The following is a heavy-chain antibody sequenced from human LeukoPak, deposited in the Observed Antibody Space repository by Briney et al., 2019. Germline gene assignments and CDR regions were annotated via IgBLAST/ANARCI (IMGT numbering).Heavy chain of an antibody. CDR2: IGIDSGNT. CDR1: GFTFSDYS. J-gene: IGHJ4*02. D-gene: IGHD5-24*01. V-gene: IGHV3-48*01. CDR3: ARDYKYAFDN. Sequence: GGSLRLSCAASGFTFSDYSMNWVRQAPGKGLERISYIGIDSGNTNYADSVKGRFTISGDKAKNSLYLQMNSLRVEDTAVYYCARDYKYAFDNWGQGTLVTVSS.